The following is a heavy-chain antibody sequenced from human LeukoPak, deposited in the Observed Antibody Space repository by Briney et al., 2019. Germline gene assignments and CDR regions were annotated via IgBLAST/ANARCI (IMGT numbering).Heavy chain of an antibody. CDR2: IYTSGST. J-gene: IGHJ5*02. Sequence: PSETLSLTCTVSGGSISSYYWSWIRQPAGKGLEWIGRIYTSGSTNYNPSLKSRVTMSVDTSKNQFSLKLSSVTAADTAVYYCARGAYYDFWSGYYQNWFDPWGQGTLVTVSS. V-gene: IGHV4-4*07. D-gene: IGHD3-3*01. CDR3: ARGAYYDFWSGYYQNWFDP. CDR1: GGSISSYY.